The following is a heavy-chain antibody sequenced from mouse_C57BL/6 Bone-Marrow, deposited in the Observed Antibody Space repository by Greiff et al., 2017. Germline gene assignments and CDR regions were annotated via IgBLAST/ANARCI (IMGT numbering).Heavy chain of an antibody. V-gene: IGHV1-50*01. CDR2: IDPSDSYT. D-gene: IGHD2-4*01. Sequence: QVQLQQPGAELVKPGASVKLSCKASGYTFTSYWMQWVKQRPGQGLEWIGEIDPSDSYTNYNQKFKGKATLTVDTSSSTAYMQLSSLTSEDSAVYYSARGIDYDLDYWGQGTTLTVSS. CDR1: GYTFTSYW. CDR3: ARGIDYDLDY. J-gene: IGHJ2*01.